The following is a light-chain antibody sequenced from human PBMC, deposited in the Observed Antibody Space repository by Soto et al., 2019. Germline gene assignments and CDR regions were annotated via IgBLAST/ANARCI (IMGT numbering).Light chain of an antibody. CDR2: AAS. Sequence: DIQLTQSPSFLSASVGDRITITCRASQGIRSNLAWYQQKPGKAPKLLISAASSLQSGVPSRFSGSGSGTEFTLTISCLQPGDFATYYCQQLNDYPLTFGGGTKVEIK. V-gene: IGKV1-9*01. CDR3: QQLNDYPLT. CDR1: QGIRSN. J-gene: IGKJ4*01.